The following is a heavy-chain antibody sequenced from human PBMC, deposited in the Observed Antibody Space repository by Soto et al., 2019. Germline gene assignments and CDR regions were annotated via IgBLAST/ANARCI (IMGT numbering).Heavy chain of an antibody. CDR1: GFTFSSYA. V-gene: IGHV3-23*01. J-gene: IGHJ4*02. D-gene: IGHD2-15*01. CDR3: AKDRDIVVVVAALYFDY. CDR2: ISGSGGST. Sequence: PGGSLRLSCAASGFTFSSYAMSWVRQAPGKGLEWVSAISGSGGSTYYADSVKGRFTISRDNSKNTLYLQMNSLRAEDTAVYYCAKDRDIVVVVAALYFDYWGQGTLVNVSS.